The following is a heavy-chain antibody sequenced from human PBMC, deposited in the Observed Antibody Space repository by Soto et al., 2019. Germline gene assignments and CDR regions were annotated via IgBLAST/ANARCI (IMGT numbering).Heavy chain of an antibody. D-gene: IGHD6-13*01. CDR2: ISSSSSYI. CDR1: GFTFSSYS. V-gene: IGHV3-21*01. J-gene: IGHJ6*02. CDR3: ARDGVAGTEQKLVFYYYYYGMDV. Sequence: GGSLRLSCAASGFTFSSYSMNWVRQAPGKGLEWVSSISSSSSYIYYADSVKGRFTISRDNAKNSLYLQMNSLRAEDTAVYYCARDGVAGTEQKLVFYYYYYGMDVWGQGTTVTVSS.